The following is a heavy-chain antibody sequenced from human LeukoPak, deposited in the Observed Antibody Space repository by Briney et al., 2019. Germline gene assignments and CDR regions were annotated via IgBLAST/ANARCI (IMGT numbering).Heavy chain of an antibody. CDR1: GFTFSSYE. D-gene: IGHD1-26*01. CDR2: ISSSGSTI. J-gene: IGHJ4*02. Sequence: GGSLRLSCAASGFTFSSYEMNWVRQAPGKGLEWVSYISSSGSTIYYADSVKGRFTISRDKSKNSLYLQMNSLRAEDTAVYYCAREKIVGATHFDYWGQGALVTVSS. CDR3: AREKIVGATHFDY. V-gene: IGHV3-48*03.